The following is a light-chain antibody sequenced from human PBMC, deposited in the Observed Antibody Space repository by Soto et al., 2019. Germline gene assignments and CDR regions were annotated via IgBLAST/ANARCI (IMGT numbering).Light chain of an antibody. V-gene: IGKV1-9*01. CDR2: AAS. CDR1: QGISTS. CDR3: RQIDSYPRP. Sequence: IQLTQAPSSLSASVGDRVTITCRAGQGISTSLAWYQQKPGKAPNLLISAASTLQTGVPSRFSGSGSGTDFPLTISSLQPEDFATYYCRQIDSYPRPFGQGTKVEIK. J-gene: IGKJ1*01.